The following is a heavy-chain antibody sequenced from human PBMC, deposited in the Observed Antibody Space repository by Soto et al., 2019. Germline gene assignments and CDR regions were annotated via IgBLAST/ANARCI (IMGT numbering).Heavy chain of an antibody. Sequence: GGSLRLSCAASGFTFDDYGMSWVRQAPGKGLEWVSGINWNGGSTGYADSVKGRFTISRDNAKNSLYLQMNSLRAEDTALYHCARAARVAVAGTYYYYYMDVWGKGTTVTVSS. CDR1: GFTFDDYG. J-gene: IGHJ6*03. CDR3: ARAARVAVAGTYYYYYMDV. CDR2: INWNGGST. D-gene: IGHD6-19*01. V-gene: IGHV3-20*01.